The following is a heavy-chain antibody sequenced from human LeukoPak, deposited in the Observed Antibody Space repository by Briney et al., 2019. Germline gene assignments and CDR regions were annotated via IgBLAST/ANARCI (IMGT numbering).Heavy chain of an antibody. V-gene: IGHV3-15*07. D-gene: IGHD5-12*01. Sequence: PGGSLRLSCAASGFTFSNAWMNWVRQAPGKGLEWVGRIKSKTDGGTTDYAAPVKGRFTISRDDSKNTLYLQMNSLKTEDTSMYYCTTAYDYDAFDIWGQGTMVTVSS. CDR1: GFTFSNAW. CDR3: TTAYDYDAFDI. CDR2: IKSKTDGGTT. J-gene: IGHJ3*02.